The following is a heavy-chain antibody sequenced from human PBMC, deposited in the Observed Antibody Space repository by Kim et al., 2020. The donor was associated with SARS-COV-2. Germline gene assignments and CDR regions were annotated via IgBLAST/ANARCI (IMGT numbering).Heavy chain of an antibody. CDR2: T. D-gene: IGHD3-16*01. Sequence: THYADSVKGRFTISRDNSKNSLYAEMKSLRAEDTAVYYCARDPGERNGMVGWGLGTTVSVSS. CDR3: ARDPGERNGMVG. J-gene: IGHJ6*02. V-gene: IGHV3-53*01.